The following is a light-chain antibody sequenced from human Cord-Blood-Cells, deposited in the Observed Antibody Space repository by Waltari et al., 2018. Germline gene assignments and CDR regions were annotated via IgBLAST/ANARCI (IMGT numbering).Light chain of an antibody. J-gene: IGKJ3*01. CDR3: QQVCSTPGFT. CDR1: PSISSY. Sequence: DIQMTQSPSSLSASVGDRVTITCRASPSISSYLNWYQQKPGKAPKLLIYAASSLQSGVPSRFSGSGSGTDFTLTISSLQPEDFATYYCQQVCSTPGFTFGPGTKVDIK. CDR2: AAS. V-gene: IGKV1-39*01.